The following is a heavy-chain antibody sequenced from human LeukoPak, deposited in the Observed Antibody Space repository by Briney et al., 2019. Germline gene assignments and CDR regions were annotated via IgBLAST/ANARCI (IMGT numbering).Heavy chain of an antibody. D-gene: IGHD5-12*01. CDR1: GYSFTSYW. J-gene: IGHJ4*02. Sequence: GESLKISCKGSGYSFTSYWIGWVRQMPGKGLKWMGIIYPGDSDTRYSPSFQGQVTISADKSISTAYLQWSSLKASDTAMYYCARWEGDIVATIGYFDYWGQGTLVTVSS. CDR3: ARWEGDIVATIGYFDY. CDR2: IYPGDSDT. V-gene: IGHV5-51*01.